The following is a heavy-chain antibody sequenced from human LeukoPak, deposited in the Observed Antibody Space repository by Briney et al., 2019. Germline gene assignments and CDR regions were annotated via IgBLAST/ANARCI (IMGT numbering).Heavy chain of an antibody. J-gene: IGHJ5*02. CDR2: ISSSTTHT. CDR3: AKGGHGSADQ. Sequence: GGSLRLSCAASGFTFSDYYMSCSRHTPGKGLEWLSYISSSTTHTSYADSVKGRFSISRENANNLLYLQMNSMRAEDTPVYYCAKGGHGSADQWGQGTLVTVSS. V-gene: IGHV3-11*05. CDR1: GFTFSDYY.